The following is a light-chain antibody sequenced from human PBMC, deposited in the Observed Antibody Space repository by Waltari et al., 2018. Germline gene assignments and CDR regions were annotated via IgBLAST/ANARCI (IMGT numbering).Light chain of an antibody. J-gene: IGLJ3*02. Sequence: QSALTQPASVSGSPGQSITISCTGTRSDVGSYNLFSWYQQHPGKAPQLMIYEGSKRPSGVSNRFSGSKSGNTASLTISGLQAEDEADYYCCSYAGSSWVFGGGTKLTVL. V-gene: IGLV2-23*01. CDR3: CSYAGSSWV. CDR1: RSDVGSYNL. CDR2: EGS.